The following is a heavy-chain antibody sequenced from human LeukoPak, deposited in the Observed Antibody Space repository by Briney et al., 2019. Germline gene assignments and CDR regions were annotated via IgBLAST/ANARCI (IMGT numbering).Heavy chain of an antibody. CDR2: TSFDGGNK. CDR3: ARGESYRFDY. J-gene: IGHJ4*02. Sequence: GGSLRLSCAASGFTFNSYAMHWVRQAPGKGLEWVAVTSFDGGNKHYADSVKGRFTISRDNSKNTLYLQMNSLRVEDTAVYYCARGESYRFDYWGQGTLVTVSS. CDR1: GFTFNSYA. V-gene: IGHV3-30*04. D-gene: IGHD3-16*01.